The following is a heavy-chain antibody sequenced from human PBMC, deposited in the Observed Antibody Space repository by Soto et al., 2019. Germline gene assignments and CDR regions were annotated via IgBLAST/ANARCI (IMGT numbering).Heavy chain of an antibody. CDR2: INPDGSRT. CDR3: ARVRSGSYDWFDP. V-gene: IGHV3-74*01. Sequence: PGXSLRLSCAASGFTFSSYWIHWVGQAPGKGLMWVSRINPDGSRTTYADSVKGRFAIFRDNAKNTLYLQMNSLRAEDTAVYYCARVRSGSYDWFDPWGQGTLVTVSS. D-gene: IGHD3-10*01. CDR1: GFTFSSYW. J-gene: IGHJ5*02.